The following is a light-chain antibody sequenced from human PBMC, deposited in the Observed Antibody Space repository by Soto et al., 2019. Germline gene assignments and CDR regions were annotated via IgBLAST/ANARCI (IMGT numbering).Light chain of an antibody. CDR2: RNN. CDR3: AAWDDSLSVRV. CDR1: SSDAGHQNY. Sequence: QSALTQPASVSGSLGQSITISCTGTSSDAGHQNYVSWHQQHPGKAPKLLIYRNNQRPSGVPDRFSGSKSGTSASLAISGLRSEDESDYYCAAWDDSLSVRVFGGGTKLTVL. J-gene: IGLJ3*02. V-gene: IGLV1-47*01.